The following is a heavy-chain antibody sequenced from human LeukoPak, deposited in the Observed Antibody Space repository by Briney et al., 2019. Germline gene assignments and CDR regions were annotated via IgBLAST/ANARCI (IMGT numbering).Heavy chain of an antibody. CDR1: GFTFSSYG. CDR2: IRYDGSNK. CDR3: AKDQLGYCSSTSCYGNYFDY. J-gene: IGHJ4*02. D-gene: IGHD2-2*01. V-gene: IGHV3-30*02. Sequence: GGSPRLSCAASGFTFSSYGMHWVRQAPGKGLEGVAFIRYDGSNKYYADSVKGRFTISRDNSKNTLYLQMNSLRAEDTAVYYCAKDQLGYCSSTSCYGNYFDYWGQGTLVTVSS.